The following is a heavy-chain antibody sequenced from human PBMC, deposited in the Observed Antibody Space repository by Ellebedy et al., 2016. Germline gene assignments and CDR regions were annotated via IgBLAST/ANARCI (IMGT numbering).Heavy chain of an antibody. Sequence: GGSLRLSCTASGFTFGDYAMSWFRQAPGKGLGWVGFIRSKAYGGTPDYAASVKGRFNISRDDSKSIAYLQMNSLKTEDTAVYYCTRLLDHYDSWRASGFYAFDMWGQGTMVTVSS. D-gene: IGHD3-3*01. V-gene: IGHV3-49*03. J-gene: IGHJ3*02. CDR3: TRLLDHYDSWRASGFYAFDM. CDR1: GFTFGDYA. CDR2: IRSKAYGGTP.